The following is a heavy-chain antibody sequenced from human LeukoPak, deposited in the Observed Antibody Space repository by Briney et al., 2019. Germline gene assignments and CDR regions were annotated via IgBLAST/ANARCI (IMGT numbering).Heavy chain of an antibody. CDR3: AREVCHYYCSGVDY. CDR2: IYSGGST. D-gene: IGHD3-10*01. Sequence: GGSLRLSCAASGFTVSSNYMSWVRQAPGKGLEWVSVIYSGGSTYYADSVKGRFTISRDNSKNTLYLQMNSLRAEDTAVYYCAREVCHYYCSGVDYWGQGTLVTVSS. J-gene: IGHJ4*02. V-gene: IGHV3-66*01. CDR1: GFTVSSNY.